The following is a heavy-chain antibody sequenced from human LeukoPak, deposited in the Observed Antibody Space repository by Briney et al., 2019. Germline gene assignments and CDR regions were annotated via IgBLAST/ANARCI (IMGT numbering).Heavy chain of an antibody. J-gene: IGHJ6*04. Sequence: ASVKVSCKASGYTFTSYGISWVRQAPGQGLEWMGWISAYNGNTNYAQKLQGRVTMTTDTSTSTAYMELRSLRSDDTAVYYCARVGGYCSSTSCPNYYYYGMDVWGKGTTVTVSS. CDR1: GYTFTSYG. D-gene: IGHD2-2*01. CDR3: ARVGGYCSSTSCPNYYYYGMDV. V-gene: IGHV1-18*04. CDR2: ISAYNGNT.